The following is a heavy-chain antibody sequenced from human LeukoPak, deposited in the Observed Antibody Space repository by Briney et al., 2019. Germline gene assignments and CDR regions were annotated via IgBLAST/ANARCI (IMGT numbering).Heavy chain of an antibody. V-gene: IGHV4-39*07. CDR1: GVSVTTFDTDY. J-gene: IGHJ4*02. CDR3: ARDHILRGFNYRRYFDH. D-gene: IGHD3-10*01. CDR2: VSYRGKS. Sequence: PSETLSLTCAVSGVSVTTFDTDYWGWIRQPPGKTLEWVGSVSYRGKSYFTPSLQSRAFISLDTSRNQFSLTVTSVTAADTAIYHCARDHILRGFNYRRYFDHWGQGILVAVSS.